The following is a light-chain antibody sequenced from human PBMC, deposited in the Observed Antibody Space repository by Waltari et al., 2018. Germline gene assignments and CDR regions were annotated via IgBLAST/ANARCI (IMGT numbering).Light chain of an antibody. V-gene: IGLV3-25*03. J-gene: IGLJ1*01. CDR3: QSADGSGTYEV. Sequence: SYELTQPPSVSVSPGQTARITCSGDALPKQYAYWYQQKPGQAPVLVIYTDSERPSGTPERFSCSSSGTTVTLTISGVQAEDEADYYCQSADGSGTYEVFGTGTKVTVL. CDR2: TDS. CDR1: ALPKQY.